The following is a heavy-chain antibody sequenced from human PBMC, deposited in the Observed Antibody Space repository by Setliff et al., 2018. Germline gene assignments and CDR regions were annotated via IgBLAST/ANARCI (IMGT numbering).Heavy chain of an antibody. J-gene: IGHJ4*02. D-gene: IGHD4-17*01. CDR2: INHSGST. CDR1: GGSFSGYY. V-gene: IGHV4-34*01. Sequence: PSETLSLTCAVYGGSFSGYYWSWIRQPPGKGLEWIGEINHSGSTNYNPSLKSRVTISVDTSKNQFSLKLSSVTAADTAVYYCARGGPWVTTSYYFDYWGQGTLVTVSS. CDR3: ARGGPWVTTSYYFDY.